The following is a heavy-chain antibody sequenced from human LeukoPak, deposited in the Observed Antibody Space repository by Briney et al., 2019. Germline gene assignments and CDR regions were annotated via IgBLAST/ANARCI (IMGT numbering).Heavy chain of an antibody. CDR3: AKGGLLVASFDY. J-gene: IGHJ4*02. CDR1: GFTFSSYA. V-gene: IGHV3-23*01. D-gene: IGHD5-12*01. Sequence: GGSLRLSCAASGFTFSSYAMSWGRQAPGKGLEWGSAISGSGGSTYYAGSVKGRFPISRDNSKNTLYLQMNSLRAEDTAVYYCAKGGLLVASFDYWGQGTLVTVSS. CDR2: ISGSGGST.